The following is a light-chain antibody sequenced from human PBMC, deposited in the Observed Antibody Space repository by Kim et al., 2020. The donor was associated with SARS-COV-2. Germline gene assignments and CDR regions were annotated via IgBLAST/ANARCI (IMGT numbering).Light chain of an antibody. J-gene: IGKJ1*01. Sequence: EIVLTQSPGTLSLSPGERATLSCRASQSVSSSSLAWYQQKPGQAPRLLIYGASSRATGIPDRFSGSGSGTDFTLTISRLEPEDFAVYYCQQYGRSLWTFGQGTKVDIK. CDR2: GAS. CDR3: QQYGRSLWT. V-gene: IGKV3-20*01. CDR1: QSVSSSS.